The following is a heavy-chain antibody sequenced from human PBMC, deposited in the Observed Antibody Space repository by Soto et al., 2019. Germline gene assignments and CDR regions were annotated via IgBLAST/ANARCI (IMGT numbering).Heavy chain of an antibody. V-gene: IGHV4-59*08. CDR3: ARHQLSGYDAYWYFDL. CDR2: IYYSGST. CDR1: GGSISSYY. D-gene: IGHD5-12*01. J-gene: IGHJ2*01. Sequence: SETLSLTCTVSGGSISSYYWSWIRQPPGKGLEWIGYIYYSGSTNYNPSLKSRVTISVDTSKNQFSLKLSSVTAADTAVYYCARHQLSGYDAYWYFDLWGRGTLVTVSS.